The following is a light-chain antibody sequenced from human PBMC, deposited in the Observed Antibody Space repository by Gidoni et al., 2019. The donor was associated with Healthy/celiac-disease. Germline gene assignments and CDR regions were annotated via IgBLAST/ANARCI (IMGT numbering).Light chain of an antibody. CDR1: QSVSSY. CDR3: QQRSNWPLLT. Sequence: ELVFSQSTATLSLSPGERATLSCRASQSVSSYLAWYQQKPGQAPRLLIYDASNRATGIPARFSGSGSGTDFTLTISSLEPEDFAVYYCQQRSNWPLLTFGGGTKVEIK. CDR2: DAS. V-gene: IGKV3-11*01. J-gene: IGKJ4*01.